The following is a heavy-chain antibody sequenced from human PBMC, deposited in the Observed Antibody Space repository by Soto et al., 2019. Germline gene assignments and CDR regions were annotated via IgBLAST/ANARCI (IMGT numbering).Heavy chain of an antibody. Sequence: QVQLVESGGGVVQPGRSPRLSCAASGFTFSSYAMHWVRQAPGKGLEWVAVISYDGSNKYYADSVKGRFTISRDNSKNTLYLQMNSLRAEDTAVYYCAREGYYYDSSGYYFPLYYFDYWGQGTLVTVSS. V-gene: IGHV3-30-3*01. CDR2: ISYDGSNK. D-gene: IGHD3-22*01. J-gene: IGHJ4*02. CDR1: GFTFSSYA. CDR3: AREGYYYDSSGYYFPLYYFDY.